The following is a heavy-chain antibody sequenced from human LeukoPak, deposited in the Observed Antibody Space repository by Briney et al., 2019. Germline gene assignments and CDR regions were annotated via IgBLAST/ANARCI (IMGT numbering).Heavy chain of an antibody. CDR1: GASISSSNYY. D-gene: IGHD3-10*01. CDR3: VVVRGADYYYYYMDV. Sequence: PSETLSLTCTVSGASISSSNYYWGWIRQPPGKGLEWIGNIYYSGSTYYNPSLKSRVTISVDTSKNQFSLKLSSVTAADTAVYYCVVVRGADYYYYYMDVWGKGTTVTVSS. V-gene: IGHV4-39*07. CDR2: IYYSGST. J-gene: IGHJ6*03.